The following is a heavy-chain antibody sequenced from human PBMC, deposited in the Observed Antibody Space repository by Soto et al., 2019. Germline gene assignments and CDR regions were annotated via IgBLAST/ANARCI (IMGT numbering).Heavy chain of an antibody. CDR3: AREAGCSGTNCNVYFDY. CDR1: RLTFSNYG. J-gene: IGHJ4*01. Sequence: GGSLRLSCVASRLTFSNYGMHWVRQAPGKGLEWVAVISYESISTVYRDSVRGRFTISRDNSRNTLYLHMNSLTPEDTAVYYCAREAGCSGTNCNVYFDYWGLGTLVTVSS. CDR2: ISYESIST. V-gene: IGHV3-30*03. D-gene: IGHD2-15*01.